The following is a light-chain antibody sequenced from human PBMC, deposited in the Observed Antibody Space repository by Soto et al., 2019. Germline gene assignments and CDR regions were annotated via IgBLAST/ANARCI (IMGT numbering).Light chain of an antibody. J-gene: IGKJ5*01. V-gene: IGKV3D-20*02. CDR1: QSFSSKY. CDR3: KQRRRWPPTIT. Sequence: ERGITPAASTLSRSPGGEATLTWVASQSFSSKYLAWYQQKPGQAPRVLIYGTSIRASGVPERFSGGGSGTDFTHDISRLAREDFAVYYRKQRRRWPPTITFGQGTRLEIK. CDR2: GTS.